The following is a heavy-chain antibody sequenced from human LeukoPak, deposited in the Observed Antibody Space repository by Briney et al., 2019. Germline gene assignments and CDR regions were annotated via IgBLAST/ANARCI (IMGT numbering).Heavy chain of an antibody. D-gene: IGHD2-2*01. J-gene: IGHJ4*02. V-gene: IGHV3-23*01. CDR2: ISGSGGST. CDR1: GFTFSRYA. Sequence: PGGSLRLSCAASGFTFSRYAMSWVREAPGKGLEWVSAISGSGGSTHYADSVKGRLTISRDKSKKTLYLQMYSLRVEDTAVYYCARVVPAADYWGQGTLVTVSS. CDR3: ARVVPAADY.